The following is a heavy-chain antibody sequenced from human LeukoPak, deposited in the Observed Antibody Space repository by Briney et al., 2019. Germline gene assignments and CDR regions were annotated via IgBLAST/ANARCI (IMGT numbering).Heavy chain of an antibody. CDR1: GFTFSSYS. CDR2: ISSSSSYI. Sequence: PGRSLRLSCAASGFTFSSYSMNWVRQAPGKGLEWVSSISSSSSYIYYADSVKGRFTISRDSAKNSLYLQMNSLRAEDTAVYYCAITAKGSYDYFDYWGQGTLVTVSS. CDR3: AITAKGSYDYFDY. V-gene: IGHV3-21*01. J-gene: IGHJ4*02. D-gene: IGHD1-26*01.